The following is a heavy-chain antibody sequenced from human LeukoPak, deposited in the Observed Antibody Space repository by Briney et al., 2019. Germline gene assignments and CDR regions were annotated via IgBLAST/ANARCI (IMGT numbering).Heavy chain of an antibody. CDR2: ISHDGSNK. V-gene: IGHV3-30*03. D-gene: IGHD2-21*01. J-gene: IGHJ4*02. CDR3: AREVISIPSYFDS. CDR1: GFTFSSYG. Sequence: GGSLRLSCAASGFTFSSYGMHWVRQAPGKGLEWVAVISHDGSNKYYADSVKGRFTISRDNSKNTLYLLMNSLIPEDTAVYYCAREVISIPSYFDSWGQGTLVTVSS.